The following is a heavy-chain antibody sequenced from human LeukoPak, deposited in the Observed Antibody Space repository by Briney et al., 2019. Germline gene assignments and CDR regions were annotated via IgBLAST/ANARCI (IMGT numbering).Heavy chain of an antibody. Sequence: GGSLRLSCAASGFTFSSYGMHWVRQAPGKGLEWVAFIRYDGSNKYYADSVKGRFTISRDNSKNTLYLQMNSLRAEDTAVYYCARMYYYDSSGYYAGPFDYWGQGTLVTVSS. CDR1: GFTFSSYG. CDR2: IRYDGSNK. V-gene: IGHV3-30*02. J-gene: IGHJ4*02. CDR3: ARMYYYDSSGYYAGPFDY. D-gene: IGHD3-22*01.